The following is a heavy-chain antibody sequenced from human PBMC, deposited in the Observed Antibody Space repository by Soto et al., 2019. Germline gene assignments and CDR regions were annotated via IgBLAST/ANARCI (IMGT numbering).Heavy chain of an antibody. J-gene: IGHJ4*02. CDR1: GYTFTSYA. V-gene: IGHV1-3*01. Sequence: QVQLVQSGAEVKKPGASVKVSCKASGYTFTSYAMHWVRQAPGQRLEWMGWINAGNGNTKYSQKFQGRVTITRDTSASTACMELSSLRSEDTAVYYCARDMGFGLSDYWGQGTLVTVSS. CDR2: INAGNGNT. CDR3: ARDMGFGLSDY. D-gene: IGHD3-10*01.